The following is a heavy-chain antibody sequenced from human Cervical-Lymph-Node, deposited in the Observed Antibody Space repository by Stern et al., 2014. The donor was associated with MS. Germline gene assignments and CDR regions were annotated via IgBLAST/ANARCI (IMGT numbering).Heavy chain of an antibody. Sequence: QVQLVESGAEVKKVWSSVKVSCKASGDTLSSHTISWVRQAPGQGLEWMGWLIPVLDAPNYAQKFQGRVKIASDETTNTAHMELSSLGSEDTAVYYCATGAHGMDVWGQGTAVSVSS. J-gene: IGHJ6*02. D-gene: IGHD3-10*01. CDR3: ATGAHGMDV. CDR2: LIPVLDAP. CDR1: GDTLSSHT. V-gene: IGHV1-69*01.